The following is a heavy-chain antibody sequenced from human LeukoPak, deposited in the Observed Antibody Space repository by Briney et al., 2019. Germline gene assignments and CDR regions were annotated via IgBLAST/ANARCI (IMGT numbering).Heavy chain of an antibody. CDR2: INPNSGGT. J-gene: IGHJ4*02. CDR1: GYTFTGYY. D-gene: IGHD2-2*01. V-gene: IGHV1-2*02. Sequence: GASVTVSCKTSGYTFTGYYMHWVRQAPGQGLEWMGWINPNSGGTNYAQKFQGRVTMTRDTSISTAHMELSSLRSEDTAVYYCASPAQYCGTTTCPFDYWGQGTLVTVSS. CDR3: ASPAQYCGTTTCPFDY.